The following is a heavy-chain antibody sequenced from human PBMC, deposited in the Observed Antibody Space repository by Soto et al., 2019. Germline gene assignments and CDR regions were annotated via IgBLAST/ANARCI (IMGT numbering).Heavy chain of an antibody. J-gene: IGHJ4*02. CDR2: ISAYNGNT. CDR1: GYTFTSYG. V-gene: IGHV1-18*01. Sequence: ASVKVSCKASGYTFTSYGIIWVRQAPGQGLEWMGWISAYNGNTNYAQKLQGRVTMTTDTSTSTAYMELRSLRSDDTAVYYCARDRYYGSGSYYNPVDYWGQGTLVTVSS. D-gene: IGHD3-10*01. CDR3: ARDRYYGSGSYYNPVDY.